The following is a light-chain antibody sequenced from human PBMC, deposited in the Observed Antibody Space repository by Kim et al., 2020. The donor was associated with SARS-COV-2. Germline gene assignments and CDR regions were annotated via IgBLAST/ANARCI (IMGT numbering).Light chain of an antibody. V-gene: IGKV3-20*01. CDR3: QQYGTSPLT. Sequence: SPGETATLSCRASQSVSSQYLAWYQQKPGQAPRPLIYGASSRATGTPDRFSGSGSGTDFTLTISRLEPEDFAVYYCQQYGTSPLTFGGGTKVDIK. J-gene: IGKJ4*01. CDR2: GAS. CDR1: QSVSSQY.